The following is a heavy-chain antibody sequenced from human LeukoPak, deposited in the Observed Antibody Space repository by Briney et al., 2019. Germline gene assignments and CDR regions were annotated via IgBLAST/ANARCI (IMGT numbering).Heavy chain of an antibody. CDR3: ARTGYNWNHGAFDI. V-gene: IGHV4-59*08. CDR1: GGSISSYY. Sequence: SETLSLTCTVSGGSISSYYWSWIRQPPGKGLEWIGYIYYSGSTNYNPSLKSRVTISVDTSKNQFSLKLSSVTAADTAVYYCARTGYNWNHGAFDIWGQGTMVTASS. J-gene: IGHJ3*02. CDR2: IYYSGST. D-gene: IGHD1-14*01.